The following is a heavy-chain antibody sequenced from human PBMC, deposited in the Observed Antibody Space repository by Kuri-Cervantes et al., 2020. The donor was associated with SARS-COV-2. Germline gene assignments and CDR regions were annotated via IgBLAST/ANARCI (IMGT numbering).Heavy chain of an antibody. CDR1: GFTFSSYA. Sequence: GGSLRLSCAASGFTFSSYAMHWVRQAPGKGLGWVAVIPYDGSNKYYADSVKGRFTISRDNSKNTLYQQMNSLRAEDTAVYYCARAGNVVMVYAIAYYMDVWGKGTTVTVSS. CDR2: IPYDGSNK. D-gene: IGHD2-8*01. CDR3: ARAGNVVMVYAIAYYMDV. V-gene: IGHV3-30*04. J-gene: IGHJ6*03.